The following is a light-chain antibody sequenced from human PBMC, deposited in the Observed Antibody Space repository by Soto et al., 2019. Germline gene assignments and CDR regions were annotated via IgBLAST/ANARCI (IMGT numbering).Light chain of an antibody. CDR1: QGISSY. Sequence: IQLTQSPSSLSASVGDRVTITCRASQGISSYLAWYQQKPGKAPRLLIYAASALQSGVPSRFSGGGSGTDFTLTISSLEPEDSATYYCQQLNSSPLAFGQGTRLEIK. CDR3: QQLNSSPLA. J-gene: IGKJ5*01. CDR2: AAS. V-gene: IGKV1-9*01.